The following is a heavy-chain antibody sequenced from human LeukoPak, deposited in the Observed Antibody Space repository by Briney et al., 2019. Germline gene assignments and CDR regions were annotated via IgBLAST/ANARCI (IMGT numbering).Heavy chain of an antibody. CDR1: GGTFSSYA. CDR2: IDPNSGGT. CDR3: AKDDY. J-gene: IGHJ4*02. V-gene: IGHV1-2*02. Sequence: ASVKVSCKASGGTFSSYAISWVRQAPGQGLEWMGWIDPNSGGTNYAQKFQGRVTMTRDTSINTAYMELSSLRSDDTAVYYCAKDDYWGQGILVTVSS.